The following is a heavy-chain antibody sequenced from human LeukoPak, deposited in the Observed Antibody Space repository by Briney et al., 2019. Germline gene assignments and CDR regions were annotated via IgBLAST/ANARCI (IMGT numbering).Heavy chain of an antibody. V-gene: IGHV4-4*07. Sequence: SETLSLTCTVSGGSISSYYWNWIRQPAGKGLEWIGRIYTSGSTNYNPSLKSRVSMSVDTSKNQFSLKVNSVTAADTAVYYCAREEYSSGWSSYFDYWGQGTLVTVSS. CDR1: GGSISSYY. D-gene: IGHD6-19*01. CDR3: AREEYSSGWSSYFDY. J-gene: IGHJ4*02. CDR2: IYTSGST.